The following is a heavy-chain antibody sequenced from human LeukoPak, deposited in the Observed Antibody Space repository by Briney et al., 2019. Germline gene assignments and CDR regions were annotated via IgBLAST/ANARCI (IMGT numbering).Heavy chain of an antibody. CDR3: ARAIWFGDLYEAFDI. J-gene: IGHJ3*02. Sequence: PSETLSLTCTVSGGSISSYYWSWIRQPAGKGLEWIGRIYTSGSTNYNPSLKNRVTMSVDMSKNQFSLKLRSVTAADTAVYYCARAIWFGDLYEAFDIWGQGTMVTVSS. CDR2: IYTSGST. V-gene: IGHV4-4*07. D-gene: IGHD3-10*01. CDR1: GGSISSYY.